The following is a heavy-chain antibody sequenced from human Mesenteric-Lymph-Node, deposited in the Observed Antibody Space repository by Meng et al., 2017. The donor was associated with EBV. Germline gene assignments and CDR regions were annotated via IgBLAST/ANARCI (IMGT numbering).Heavy chain of an antibody. Sequence: QVRVWGSAPCLVNPEHPLSLTCAVSGAFITSGGYSWSWIRQPPGKGLEWIGYIYNTGNTYYNPSFKSSVTNSIDMARNYFFLKLSSVTAADTAVYYCARAWEVVKFDYWGQGTLVTVSS. D-gene: IGHD3-22*01. CDR3: ARAWEVVKFDY. CDR2: IYNTGNT. V-gene: IGHV4-30-4*01. J-gene: IGHJ4*02. CDR1: GAFITSGGYS.